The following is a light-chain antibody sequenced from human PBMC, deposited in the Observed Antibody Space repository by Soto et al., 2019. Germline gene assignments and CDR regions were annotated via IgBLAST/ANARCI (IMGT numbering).Light chain of an antibody. CDR1: QSVRSN. V-gene: IGKV3-15*01. Sequence: EIVMTQSPDTVYVSPGERATLSCRASQSVRSNLAWYQHKPGQAPRLLIYDGSTRALGIPARFSGSGSGTEFTLTISSLQSEDFAVYFCQQYDDWPITFGQGTRLEN. J-gene: IGKJ5*01. CDR2: DGS. CDR3: QQYDDWPIT.